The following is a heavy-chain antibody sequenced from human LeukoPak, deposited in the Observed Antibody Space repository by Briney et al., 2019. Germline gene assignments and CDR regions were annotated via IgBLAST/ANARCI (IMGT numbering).Heavy chain of an antibody. CDR2: INTNSGTP. CDR3: ARGRGSSGWDNWFDP. CDR1: GYSFTNYA. J-gene: IGHJ5*02. Sequence: ASVKVSCKASGYSFTNYALNWVRQAPGQGLEWMGWINTNSGTPTYAQGFTGRFVFSLDTSVNTAYLQISSLKAEDTAVYYCARGRGSSGWDNWFDPWGQGTLVTVSS. D-gene: IGHD6-19*01. V-gene: IGHV7-4-1*02.